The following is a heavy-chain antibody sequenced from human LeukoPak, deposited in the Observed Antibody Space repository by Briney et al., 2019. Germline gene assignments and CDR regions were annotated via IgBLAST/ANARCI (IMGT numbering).Heavy chain of an antibody. V-gene: IGHV3-30*02. Sequence: GGSLRLSCAASGFTFSSYSMNWVRQAPGKGLEWVAFIRYDGSNKYYADSVKGRFTISRDNSKNTLYLQMNSLRAEDTAVYYCAKDEGLYYYDSSGYSDYWGQGTLVTVSS. CDR3: AKDEGLYYYDSSGYSDY. D-gene: IGHD3-22*01. J-gene: IGHJ4*02. CDR1: GFTFSSYS. CDR2: IRYDGSNK.